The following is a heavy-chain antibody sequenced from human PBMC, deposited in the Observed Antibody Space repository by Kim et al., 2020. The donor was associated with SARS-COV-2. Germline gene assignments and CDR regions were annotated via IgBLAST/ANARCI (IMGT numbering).Heavy chain of an antibody. D-gene: IGHD3-22*01. V-gene: IGHV4-31*03. CDR1: GGSISSGGYY. CDR3: ARNIVITTDALPYYFDY. J-gene: IGHJ4*02. Sequence: SETLSLTCTVSGGSISSGGYYWSWIRQHPGKGLEWIGYIYYSGSTYYNPSLKSRVTISVDTSKNQFSLKLSSVTAADTAVYYCARNIVITTDALPYYFDYWGQGTLVTVSS. CDR2: IYYSGST.